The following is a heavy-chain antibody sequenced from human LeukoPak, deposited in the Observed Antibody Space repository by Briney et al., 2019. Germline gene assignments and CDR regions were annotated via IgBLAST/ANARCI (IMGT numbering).Heavy chain of an antibody. Sequence: SVKVSCKASGFSFTSSAMQWVRQARGQRLEWIGWIVVGSGNTNYAQKFQERVTITRDMSTSTAYMELSSLRSEDTAVYYCAAPRDSYGDDAFDIWGQGTMVTVSS. CDR1: GFSFTSSA. V-gene: IGHV1-58*02. CDR2: IVVGSGNT. CDR3: AAPRDSYGDDAFDI. J-gene: IGHJ3*02. D-gene: IGHD5-18*01.